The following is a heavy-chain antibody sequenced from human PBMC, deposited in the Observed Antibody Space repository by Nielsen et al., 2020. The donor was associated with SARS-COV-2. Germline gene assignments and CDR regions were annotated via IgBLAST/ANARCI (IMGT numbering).Heavy chain of an antibody. CDR3: ARTNSGSYWDYFDY. Sequence: GGSLRLSCAASGFTFSSYAMHWVRQAPGKGLKWVAVISYDGSNKYYADSVKGRFTISRDNSKNTLYLQMNSLRAEDTAVYYCARTNSGSYWDYFDYWGQGTLVTVSS. CDR1: GFTFSSYA. D-gene: IGHD1-26*01. V-gene: IGHV3-30-3*01. CDR2: ISYDGSNK. J-gene: IGHJ4*02.